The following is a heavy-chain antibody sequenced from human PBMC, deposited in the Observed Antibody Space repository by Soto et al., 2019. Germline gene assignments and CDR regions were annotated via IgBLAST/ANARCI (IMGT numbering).Heavy chain of an antibody. CDR1: GGTFKMYA. CDR2: IIPILDKP. Sequence: QVQLVQSGVEVREPGSAVKVSCKASGGTFKMYAMHWVRQAPGQGLEWMGGIIPILDKPTYAQKFQGRFIITVDDSTATAYMELSSLRSDDTAVYYCTRSIGSGGVVGGFDYWGQGTLVTVSS. CDR3: TRSIGSGGVVGGFDY. J-gene: IGHJ4*02. D-gene: IGHD3-16*02. V-gene: IGHV1-69*01.